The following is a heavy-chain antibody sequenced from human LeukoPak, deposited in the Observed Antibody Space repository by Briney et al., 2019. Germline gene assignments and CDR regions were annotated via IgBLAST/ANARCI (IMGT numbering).Heavy chain of an antibody. Sequence: GGSLRLSCAASGFTFSSYWMHWVRQAPGKGLVWVSRINSDGSSTSYADSVKGRFTISRDNAKNSLYLQMNSLRAEDTAVYYCARDFEFGSAAGTPNWGQGTPVTVSS. CDR3: ARDFEFGSAAGTPN. D-gene: IGHD6-13*01. CDR2: INSDGSST. J-gene: IGHJ4*02. V-gene: IGHV3-74*01. CDR1: GFTFSSYW.